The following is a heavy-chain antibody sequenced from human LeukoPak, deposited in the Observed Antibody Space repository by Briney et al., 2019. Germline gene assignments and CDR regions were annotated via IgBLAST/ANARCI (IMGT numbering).Heavy chain of an antibody. D-gene: IGHD1-26*01. CDR1: GFTFSSYA. J-gene: IGHJ4*02. V-gene: IGHV3-23*01. Sequence: PGGSLRLSCAASGFTFSSYAMSWVRQAPGKGLEWVSAISGSGGSTYYADSVKGRFTISRDNSKNTLYLQMNSLRAEDTAVYYCAKDERCSGSYRNYFDYWGQGTLVTVSS. CDR2: ISGSGGST. CDR3: AKDERCSGSYRNYFDY.